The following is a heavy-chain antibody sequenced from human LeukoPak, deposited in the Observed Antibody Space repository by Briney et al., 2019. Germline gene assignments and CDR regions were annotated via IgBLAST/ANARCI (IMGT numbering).Heavy chain of an antibody. CDR1: GGSISCSSYY. D-gene: IGHD5-24*01. CDR2: IYYSGST. J-gene: IGHJ4*02. Sequence: SETLSLTCTVSGGSISCSSYYWGWIRQPPGKGLEWIGSIYYSGSTYYNPSLKSRVTISVDTSKNQFSLKLSSVTAADTAVYYCAREDVEMATIIDYWGQGTLVTVSS. V-gene: IGHV4-39*07. CDR3: AREDVEMATIIDY.